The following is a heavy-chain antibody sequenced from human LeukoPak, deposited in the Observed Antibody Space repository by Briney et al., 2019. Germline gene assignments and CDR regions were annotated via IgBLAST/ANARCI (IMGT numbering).Heavy chain of an antibody. V-gene: IGHV1-8*01. Sequence: ASVKVSCKASGYSFTSHDINWVRQATGQGLEWMGWMNPNSGNTGYAQKFQGRVTMTRNTSISTAYMELSSLRAEDTAVYYCARVKQPFREYDAFDIWGQGTMVTVSS. J-gene: IGHJ3*02. CDR3: ARVKQPFREYDAFDI. CDR2: MNPNSGNT. CDR1: GYSFTSHD. D-gene: IGHD3-10*01.